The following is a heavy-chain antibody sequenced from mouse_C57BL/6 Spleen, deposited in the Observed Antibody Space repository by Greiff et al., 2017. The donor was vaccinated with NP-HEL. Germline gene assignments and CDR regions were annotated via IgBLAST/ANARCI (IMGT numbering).Heavy chain of an antibody. V-gene: IGHV5-17*01. D-gene: IGHD1-1*01. CDR1: GFTFSDYG. CDR3: ASITTVVATPLYYAMDY. Sequence: EVMLVESGGGLVKPGGSLKLSCAASGFTFSDYGMHWVRQAPEKGLEWVAYISSGSSTNYYADTVKGRFTISRDNAKNTLFLQMTSLRSEDTAMYYCASITTVVATPLYYAMDYWGQGTSVTVSS. J-gene: IGHJ4*01. CDR2: ISSGSSTN.